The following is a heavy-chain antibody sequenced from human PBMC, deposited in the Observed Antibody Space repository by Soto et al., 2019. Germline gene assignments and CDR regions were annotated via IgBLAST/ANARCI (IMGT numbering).Heavy chain of an antibody. V-gene: IGHV1-3*01. CDR2: INAGNGNT. CDR1: GYTFTSYA. CDR3: ASSATTADYYYGMDV. D-gene: IGHD1-26*01. Sequence: ASMKVSCKASGYTFTSYAMHWVRQAPGQRLEWMGWINAGNGNTKYSQKFQGRVTITRDTSASTAYMELSSLRSEDTAVYYCASSATTADYYYGMDVWGQGTTVTVSS. J-gene: IGHJ6*02.